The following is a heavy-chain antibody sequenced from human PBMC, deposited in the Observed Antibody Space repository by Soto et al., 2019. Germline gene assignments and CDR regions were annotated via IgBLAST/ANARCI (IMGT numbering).Heavy chain of an antibody. CDR3: ARAGYSSSPFDY. CDR2: IYYSGST. J-gene: IGHJ4*02. V-gene: IGHV4-59*01. D-gene: IGHD6-6*01. CDR1: GGSISSYY. Sequence: KTSETLSLTCTVSGGSISSYYWSWIRQPPGKGLEWIGYIYYSGSTNYNPSLKSRVTISVDTSKNQFSLKLSSVTTADTAVYYCARAGYSSSPFDYWGQGTLVTVSS.